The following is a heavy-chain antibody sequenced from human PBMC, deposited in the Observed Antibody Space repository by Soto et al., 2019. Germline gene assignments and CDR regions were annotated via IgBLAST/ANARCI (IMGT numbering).Heavy chain of an antibody. D-gene: IGHD2-21*02. CDR2: IPHSGST. V-gene: IGHV4-4*02. J-gene: IGHJ6*02. CDR1: GGSISRSNW. Sequence: QVQLQESGPGLVKPSGTLSLTCAVSGGSISRSNWWGWVRQPPGKGLEWIGEIPHSGSTKYNPSLKNRVTISVDKSKNQFSLKLSSVTAADTAVYYCARAGLVSGYYSGMDVWGQGTTVTVSS. CDR3: ARAGLVSGYYSGMDV.